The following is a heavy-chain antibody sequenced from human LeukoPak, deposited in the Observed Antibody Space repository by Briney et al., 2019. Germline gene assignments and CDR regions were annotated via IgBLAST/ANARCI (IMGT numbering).Heavy chain of an antibody. CDR2: IYSGGST. CDR1: GFTVCRIF. V-gene: IGHV3-53*01. D-gene: IGHD3-16*01. Sequence: GGSPRLSCAASGFTVCRIFMSGVGQAPGEGVGWVSIIYSGGSTSYAVSVKGRFTISRDNSKNTLYLQMNSLRAEDTAVYYCASPSGSRGVFLDYWGQGTLVTVSS. CDR3: ASPSGSRGVFLDY. J-gene: IGHJ4*02.